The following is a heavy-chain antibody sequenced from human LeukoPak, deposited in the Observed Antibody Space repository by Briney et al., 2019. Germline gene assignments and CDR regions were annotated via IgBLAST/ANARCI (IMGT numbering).Heavy chain of an antibody. V-gene: IGHV1-8*01. CDR2: MNPNSGNT. CDR3: AREGYCTNGVCAYYYYYYMDV. D-gene: IGHD2-8*01. CDR1: GYTFISYD. J-gene: IGHJ6*03. Sequence: GASVKVSCKASGYTFISYDINWVRQATGQGLEWMGWMNPNSGNTGYAQKFQGRVTMTRNTSISTAYMELSSLRSEDTAVYYCAREGYCTNGVCAYYYYYYMDVWGKGTTVTVSS.